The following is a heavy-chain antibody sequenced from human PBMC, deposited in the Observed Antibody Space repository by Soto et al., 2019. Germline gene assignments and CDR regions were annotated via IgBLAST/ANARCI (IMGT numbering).Heavy chain of an antibody. CDR1: GFTFSSYW. CDR2: IKQDGSEK. J-gene: IGHJ3*02. Sequence: GGSLRLSCAASGFTFSSYWRSWVRQAPGKGLEWVANIKQDGSEKYYVDSVKGRFTISRDNAKNSLYLQMNSLRAEDTAVYYCARDLGTNAFDIWGQGTMVTVPS. CDR3: ARDLGTNAFDI. V-gene: IGHV3-7*01.